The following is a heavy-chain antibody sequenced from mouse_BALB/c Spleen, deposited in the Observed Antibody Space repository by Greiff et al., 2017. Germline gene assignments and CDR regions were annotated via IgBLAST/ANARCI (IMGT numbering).Heavy chain of an antibody. Sequence: VQLQQSGAELVKPGASVKLSCTASGFNIKDTYMHWVKQRPEQGLEWIGRIDPANGNTKYDPKFQGKATITADTSSNTAYLQLSSLTSEDTAVYYCARTTNWEGFAYWGQGTLVTVSA. CDR3: ARTTNWEGFAY. V-gene: IGHV14-3*02. D-gene: IGHD4-1*01. CDR2: IDPANGNT. J-gene: IGHJ3*01. CDR1: GFNIKDTY.